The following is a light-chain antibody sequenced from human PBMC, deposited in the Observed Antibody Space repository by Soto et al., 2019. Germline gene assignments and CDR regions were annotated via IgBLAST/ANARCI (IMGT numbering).Light chain of an antibody. Sequence: DIQMTQSPSTLSGSVGDRVTITCRASQTISSWLAWYQQKPGKAPKLLIYKASTLKSGVPSRFSGSGSGTDFSLTISSLQPEDFATYFCLQYNTFPPTFGQGTKVDIK. V-gene: IGKV1-5*03. CDR3: LQYNTFPPT. CDR2: KAS. J-gene: IGKJ1*01. CDR1: QTISSW.